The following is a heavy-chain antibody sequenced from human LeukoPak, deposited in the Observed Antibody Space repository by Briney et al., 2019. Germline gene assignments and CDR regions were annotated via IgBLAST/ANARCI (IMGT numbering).Heavy chain of an antibody. J-gene: IGHJ6*02. V-gene: IGHV4-34*01. CDR3: ARVTYYYGYGMDV. CDR1: GGSFSGYY. CDR2: INHSGST. Sequence: PSETLSLTCAVYGGSFSGYYWSWIRQPPGKGLEWIGEINHSGSTNYNPSLKGRVTISVDTSKNQFSLKLSSVTAADTAVYYCARVTYYYGYGMDVWGQGTTVTVSS. D-gene: IGHD3-10*01.